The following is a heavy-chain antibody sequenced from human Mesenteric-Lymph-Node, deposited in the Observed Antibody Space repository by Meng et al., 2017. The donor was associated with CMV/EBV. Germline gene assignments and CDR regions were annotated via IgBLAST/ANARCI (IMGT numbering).Heavy chain of an antibody. V-gene: IGHV1-2*06. Sequence: QLQLVQSGAELKKPGASVRVSCKASGYTFIDYYINWVRQAPGQGLEWMGRINPKTGGRSYAQNFQGRVTMTRDTSINTAYMEVNRLNSDDTAMYYCARDRDTDWYSPFDYWGPGTLVTVSS. D-gene: IGHD3-9*01. J-gene: IGHJ4*02. CDR2: INPKTGGR. CDR3: ARDRDTDWYSPFDY. CDR1: GYTFIDYY.